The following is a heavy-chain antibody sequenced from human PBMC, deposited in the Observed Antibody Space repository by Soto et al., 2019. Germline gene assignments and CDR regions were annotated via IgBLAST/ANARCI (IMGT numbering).Heavy chain of an antibody. V-gene: IGHV3-30*18. Sequence: VQLVESGGGVVQPGRSLRLSCAASGFTFSDYAMHWGRQAPGKGLEGVAVVSHGGRNTHYADSVKGRFTISRDSSKNTVCLEMTSLRAEDSAVYSCAKGGRQWLVTSGFNYWGQGARVTVSS. CDR1: GFTFSDYA. CDR2: VSHGGRNT. D-gene: IGHD6-19*01. CDR3: AKGGRQWLVTSGFNY. J-gene: IGHJ4*02.